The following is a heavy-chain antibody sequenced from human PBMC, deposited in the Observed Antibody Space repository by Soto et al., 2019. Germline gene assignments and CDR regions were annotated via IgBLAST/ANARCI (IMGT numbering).Heavy chain of an antibody. D-gene: IGHD3-22*01. V-gene: IGHV3-21*01. J-gene: IGHJ4*02. CDR1: GFAFDVHS. CDR2: ITSHSVYI. Sequence: GGSLRLSCEASGFAFDVHSMNWVRQVPGRGLEWVASITSHSVYIWYADSVRGRFTISRDNAKNSVYLQLSGLRDDDTAVYYCARGVYYDERGYYLRLLFDYWGQGALVTVSS. CDR3: ARGVYYDERGYYLRLLFDY.